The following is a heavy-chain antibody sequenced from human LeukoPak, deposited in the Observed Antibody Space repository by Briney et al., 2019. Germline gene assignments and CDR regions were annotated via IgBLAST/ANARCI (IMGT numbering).Heavy chain of an antibody. D-gene: IGHD3-10*01. V-gene: IGHV3-23*01. CDR2: INFNGGRT. CDR3: AKGGRGSWAGNTGD. CDR1: GFIFSHYW. J-gene: IGHJ4*02. Sequence: GGSLRLSCAGSGFIFSHYWMSWLRQAPGKGLEWVSTINFNGGRTYYADSVKGRFSVSRDNSKNTLYLRMNSLRVEDTAVYYCAKGGRGSWAGNTGDWGQGTLVSVSS.